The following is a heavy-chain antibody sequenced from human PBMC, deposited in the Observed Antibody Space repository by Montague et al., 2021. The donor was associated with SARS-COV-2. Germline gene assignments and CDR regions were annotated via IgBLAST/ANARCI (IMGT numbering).Heavy chain of an antibody. D-gene: IGHD2/OR15-2a*01. CDR1: GFNFSTYT. V-gene: IGHV3-30*04. CDR2: ISYGGSNE. Sequence: SLRLSCAASGFNFSTYTLHWVRQPPGKGLEWVALISYGGSNEYYADSVKGRFTISRDNSKNTLYLQMNSLRADDTAVYYCVRDLLLNAFDIWGQGTVVNVFS. J-gene: IGHJ3*02. CDR3: VRDLLLNAFDI.